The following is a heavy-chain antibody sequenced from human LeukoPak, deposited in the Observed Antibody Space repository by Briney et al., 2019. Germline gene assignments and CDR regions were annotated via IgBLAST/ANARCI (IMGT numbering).Heavy chain of an antibody. J-gene: IGHJ4*02. CDR1: GFTFSNYA. CDR2: ISGTGYTT. CDR3: AKGSSAYDHYGGIFGS. D-gene: IGHD5-12*01. V-gene: IGHV3-23*01. Sequence: GGSLRLSCAASGFTFSNYAISWVRLAPGKGLEWVSHISGTGYTTYYADSVKGRFPISRDNSKNAVYLQMNSLRAEDTAIYFCAKGSSAYDHYGGIFGSWGQGTLVTVSS.